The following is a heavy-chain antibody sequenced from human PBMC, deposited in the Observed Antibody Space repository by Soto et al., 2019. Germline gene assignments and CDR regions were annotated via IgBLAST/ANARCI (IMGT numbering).Heavy chain of an antibody. V-gene: IGHV1-2*02. Sequence: QLHLVKSGAVVKKPGASVTVSCSASGYPVTAYYMHWVRQAPGRGLEWMGGINPATGAAKYTQTFQGRVTMTRDTSTSTVFMELSGLTSEATAVFSCARGGGVGVAGSAAFDMWGQGTLVTVSS. CDR1: GYPVTAYY. CDR2: INPATGAA. J-gene: IGHJ3*02. D-gene: IGHD3-3*01. CDR3: ARGGGVGVAGSAAFDM.